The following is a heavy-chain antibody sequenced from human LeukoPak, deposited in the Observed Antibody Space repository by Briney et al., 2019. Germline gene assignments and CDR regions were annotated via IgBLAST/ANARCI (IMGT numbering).Heavy chain of an antibody. V-gene: IGHV4-59*06. CDR3: ARAACSRTSCPFDY. CDR2: IHYSGTT. J-gene: IGHJ4*02. CDR1: GGSISSYY. Sequence: SETLSLTCTVSGGSISSYYWSWIRQPAGKGLEWIGNIHYSGTTSYNPSLKSRVTISVDTSKNQFSLKLSSVTAADTAVYYCARAACSRTSCPFDYWGQGTLVTVSS. D-gene: IGHD2-2*01.